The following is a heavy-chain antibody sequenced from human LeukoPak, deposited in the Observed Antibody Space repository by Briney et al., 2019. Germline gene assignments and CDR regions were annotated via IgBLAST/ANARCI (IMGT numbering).Heavy chain of an antibody. CDR3: ARADGYYYGSGSYYIRVHDAFDI. CDR1: GYTFTSYG. D-gene: IGHD3-10*01. CDR2: ISAYNGNT. J-gene: IGHJ3*02. V-gene: IGHV1-18*01. Sequence: GASVKVSCKASGYTFTSYGISRVRQAPGQGLEWMGWISAYNGNTNYAQKLQGRVTMTTDTSTSTAYMELRSLRSDDTAVYYCARADGYYYGSGSYYIRVHDAFDIWGQGTMVTVSS.